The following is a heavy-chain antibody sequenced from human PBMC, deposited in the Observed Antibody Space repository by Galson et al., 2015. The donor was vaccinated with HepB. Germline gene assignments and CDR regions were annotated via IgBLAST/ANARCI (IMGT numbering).Heavy chain of an antibody. CDR1: GYSFTSYW. Sequence: QSGAEVKKPGESLKISCKGSGYSFTSYWIGWVRQMPGKGLEWMGIIYPGDSDTRYSPSFQGQVTISADKSISTAYLQWSSLKASDTAMYYCARGGAVHYDSSGYYRFDYWGQGTLVTVSS. V-gene: IGHV5-51*01. J-gene: IGHJ4*02. CDR3: ARGGAVHYDSSGYYRFDY. CDR2: IYPGDSDT. D-gene: IGHD3-22*01.